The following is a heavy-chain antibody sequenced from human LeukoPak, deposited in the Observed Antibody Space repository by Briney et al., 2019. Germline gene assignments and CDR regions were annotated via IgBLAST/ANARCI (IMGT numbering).Heavy chain of an antibody. CDR2: ISSSSSYI. J-gene: IGHJ4*02. V-gene: IGHV3-21*01. D-gene: IGHD5-18*01. Sequence: TGGSLRLSCAASGFTFSSYSMNWVRQAPGKGLEWVSSISSSSSYIYYADSVKGRFTISRDNAKNSLYLQMNSLRAEDTAVYYCARGGYSYGSIKYYFDYWGQGTLVTVSS. CDR1: GFTFSSYS. CDR3: ARGGYSYGSIKYYFDY.